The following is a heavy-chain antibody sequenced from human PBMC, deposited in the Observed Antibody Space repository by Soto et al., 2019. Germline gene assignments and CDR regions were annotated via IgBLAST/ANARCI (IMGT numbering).Heavy chain of an antibody. V-gene: IGHV1-18*01. CDR1: GYTFTSYG. CDR2: ISAYNGNT. J-gene: IGHJ4*02. D-gene: IGHD5-18*01. CDR3: ARVRWIQLWAGSFDY. Sequence: QVQLVQSGAEVKKPGASVKVSCKASGYTFTSYGISWVRQAPGQGLEWMGWISAYNGNTNYAQKLQGRVTMTTDTSXXTAYMELRSLRSDDTAVYYCARVRWIQLWAGSFDYWGQGTLVTVSS.